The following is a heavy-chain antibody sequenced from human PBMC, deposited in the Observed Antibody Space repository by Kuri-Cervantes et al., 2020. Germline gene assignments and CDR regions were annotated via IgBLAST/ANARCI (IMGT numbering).Heavy chain of an antibody. CDR2: ISGSGGTT. V-gene: IGHV3-23*01. Sequence: GESLKISCAASRFTFSSYAMSWVRQAPGKGLEWVSSISGSGGTTYYADSVKGRFTISRDNSKNTLYLQMNSLRAEDTAVYYCARDQVPNPGLRSDYYYGMDVWGQGTTVTVSS. J-gene: IGHJ6*02. D-gene: IGHD4-17*01. CDR3: ARDQVPNPGLRSDYYYGMDV. CDR1: RFTFSSYA.